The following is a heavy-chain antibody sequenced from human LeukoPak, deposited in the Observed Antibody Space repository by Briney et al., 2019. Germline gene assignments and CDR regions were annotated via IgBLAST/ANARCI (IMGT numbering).Heavy chain of an antibody. CDR1: GYTFTSYF. V-gene: IGHV1-46*01. CDR3: ARHPAYCGGDC. D-gene: IGHD2-21*01. Sequence: ASVKVSCKASGYTFTSYFIHWVRQAPGQGLEWMGIINPGTGGTTYAQNFQGRVTMTSDTSTSTAYMELTSLRSDDTAVYHCARHPAYCGGDCWGQGTLVTVSS. J-gene: IGHJ4*02. CDR2: INPGTGGT.